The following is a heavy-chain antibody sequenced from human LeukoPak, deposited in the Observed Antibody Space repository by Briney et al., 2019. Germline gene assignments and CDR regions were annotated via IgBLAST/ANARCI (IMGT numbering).Heavy chain of an antibody. CDR3: AKLGVGATKMFDY. V-gene: IGHV4-39*01. J-gene: IGHJ4*02. CDR2: IYYSGST. CDR1: GGSFSSSTYH. Sequence: PSETLSLTCTVSGGSFSSSTYHWGWIRQPPGKGLEWIGSIYYSGSTYYNPSLRSRVTISVDTSKNQFSLKLSSVTAADTAVYYCAKLGVGATKMFDYWGQGTLVTVSS. D-gene: IGHD1-26*01.